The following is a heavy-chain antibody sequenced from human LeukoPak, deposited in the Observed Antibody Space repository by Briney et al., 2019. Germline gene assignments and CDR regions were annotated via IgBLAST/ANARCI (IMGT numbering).Heavy chain of an antibody. CDR2: IYNSGST. CDR1: GYSINSGYY. D-gene: IGHD3-9*01. J-gene: IGHJ4*01. V-gene: IGHV4-38-2*02. Sequence: SETLSLTCTVSGYSINSGYYWGWIRQPPGKGLEWIGSIYNSGSTYYNPSLKSRVTISLDTSKNQFSLRLSSVTAADTAVYYCARPLTGDILTGVDYWAHGTLVIVSS. CDR3: ARPLTGDILTGVDY.